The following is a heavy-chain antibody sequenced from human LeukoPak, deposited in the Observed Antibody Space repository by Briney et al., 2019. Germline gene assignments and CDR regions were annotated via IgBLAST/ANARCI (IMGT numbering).Heavy chain of an antibody. V-gene: IGHV3-30-3*01. CDR3: ARGVGGRDGSGYHAPWYFDY. D-gene: IGHD3-22*01. CDR2: ISYDGSNK. Sequence: GGSLRLSCAASGFTFSSYAMHWVRQAPGKGLEWVAVISYDGSNKYYADSVKGRFTISRDNSKNTLYLQMNSLRAEDTAVYYCARGVGGRDGSGYHAPWYFDYWGQGTLVTVSS. CDR1: GFTFSSYA. J-gene: IGHJ4*02.